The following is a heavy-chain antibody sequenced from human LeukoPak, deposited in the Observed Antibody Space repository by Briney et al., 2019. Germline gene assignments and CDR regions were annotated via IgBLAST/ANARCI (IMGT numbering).Heavy chain of an antibody. CDR3: VRRMATIDF. CDR2: IYSDGGT. Sequence: PGGSLRLSCAAPGFTVSSNYMSWVRQAPGKGLEWVSVIYSDGGTFYADSVKGRFTISRDNSKNTLYLQMNSLRAEDTAVYYCVRRMATIDFWGQGTLVTVSS. J-gene: IGHJ4*02. V-gene: IGHV3-66*01. CDR1: GFTVSSNY. D-gene: IGHD5-12*01.